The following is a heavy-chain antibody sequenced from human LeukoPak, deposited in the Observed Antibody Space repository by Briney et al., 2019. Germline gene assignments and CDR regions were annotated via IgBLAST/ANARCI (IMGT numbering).Heavy chain of an antibody. CDR2: ISGSGGST. CDR1: GFTFSSYA. D-gene: IGHD3-22*01. Sequence: PGGSLRLSCAASGFTFSSYAMSWVRQAPGKGLEWVSAISGSGGSTYYADSVKGRFTISRDNSKNTLYLQMNGLRAEDTAVYYCAKGVGYYYDSSGYHDAFDIWGQGTMVTVSS. V-gene: IGHV3-23*01. CDR3: AKGVGYYYDSSGYHDAFDI. J-gene: IGHJ3*02.